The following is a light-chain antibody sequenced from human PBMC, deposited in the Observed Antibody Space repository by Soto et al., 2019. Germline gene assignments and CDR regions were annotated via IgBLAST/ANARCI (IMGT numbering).Light chain of an antibody. Sequence: EIVLTQSPATLSFSPGERATLSCRASQSVSSSLAWYQQKPGQAPRLLIYDASNRATGIPVRFSGSGSGTDFTLTISSLDPEDFAVYYCQQRSNWPGTFGQGTKVDIK. V-gene: IGKV3-11*01. CDR2: DAS. J-gene: IGKJ1*01. CDR1: QSVSSS. CDR3: QQRSNWPGT.